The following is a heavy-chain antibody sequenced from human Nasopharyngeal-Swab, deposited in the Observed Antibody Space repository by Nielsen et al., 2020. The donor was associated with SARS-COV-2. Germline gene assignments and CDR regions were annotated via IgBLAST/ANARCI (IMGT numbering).Heavy chain of an antibody. Sequence: GGSLRLSCAASGFTFSSYGMHWVRQAPGKGLEWVAVISYDGNNKYYADSVKGRFTISRDNSKNTLYLQMNSLRAEDTAVYYCARDPDGGNVWEDAFDIWGQGTTVTVSS. D-gene: IGHD4-23*01. V-gene: IGHV3-30*19. CDR2: ISYDGNNK. CDR3: ARDPDGGNVWEDAFDI. J-gene: IGHJ3*02. CDR1: GFTFSSYG.